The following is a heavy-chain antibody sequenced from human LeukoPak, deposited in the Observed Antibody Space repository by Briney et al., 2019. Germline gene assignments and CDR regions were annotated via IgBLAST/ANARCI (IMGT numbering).Heavy chain of an antibody. CDR1: GFNFRDFS. V-gene: IGHV3-43*02. D-gene: IGHD1-14*01. CDR2: VSGEGDVT. Sequence: PGGSLRLSCTASGFNFRDFSMHWVRQIPGQGLEWVSLVSGEGDVTYYADSVKGRFTISRDNGRNLLYLQMNSLSGEDTAFYYCAKGNNTISFNFDYWGQGTLVTVSS. J-gene: IGHJ4*02. CDR3: AKGNNTISFNFDY.